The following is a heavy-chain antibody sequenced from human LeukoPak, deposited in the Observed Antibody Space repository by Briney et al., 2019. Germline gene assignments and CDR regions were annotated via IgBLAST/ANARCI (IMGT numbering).Heavy chain of an antibody. CDR1: GGSISSSSYY. D-gene: IGHD3-10*01. CDR2: IYYSGST. Sequence: SETLSLTCTVSGGSISSSSYYWGWIRQPPGKGLEWIGSIYYSGSTYYNPSLKSRVTISVDTSKNQFSLKLSSVTAADTAVYYCAGQSVNYYVSGRIGFWGQGILVTVSS. V-gene: IGHV4-39*01. CDR3: AGQSVNYYVSGRIGF. J-gene: IGHJ4*02.